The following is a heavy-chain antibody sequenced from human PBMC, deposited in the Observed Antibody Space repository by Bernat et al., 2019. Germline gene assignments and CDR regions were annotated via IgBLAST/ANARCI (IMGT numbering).Heavy chain of an antibody. Sequence: QVQLQESGPGLVKPSETLSLTCAVSGYSISSGYYWGWIRQPPGKGLEWIGSIYHSGSTYYNPSLKSRVTISVDTSKNQFSLKLSSVTAADTAVYYCARGLLTMVQGVIIADNWFDPWGQGTLVTVSS. CDR2: IYHSGST. CDR3: ARGLLTMVQGVIIADNWFDP. D-gene: IGHD3-10*01. V-gene: IGHV4-38-2*01. J-gene: IGHJ5*02. CDR1: GYSISSGYY.